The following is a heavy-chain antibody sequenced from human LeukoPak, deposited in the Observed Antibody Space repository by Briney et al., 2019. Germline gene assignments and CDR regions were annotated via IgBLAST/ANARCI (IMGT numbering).Heavy chain of an antibody. V-gene: IGHV3-23*01. CDR1: GFIFNKHA. CDR3: AKERDYGPADY. Sequence: GGSLRLSCAASGFIFNKHAMSWVRQAPGKGLEWVSGLSGSGGSTDYADSVKGRFTVSRDNSKNTLFLQMDSLRAEDTAIYYCAKERDYGPADYWGQGTLVTVSS. J-gene: IGHJ4*02. D-gene: IGHD4/OR15-4a*01. CDR2: LSGSGGST.